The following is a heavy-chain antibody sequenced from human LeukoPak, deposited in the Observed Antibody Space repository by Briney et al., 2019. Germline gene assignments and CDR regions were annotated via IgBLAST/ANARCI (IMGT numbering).Heavy chain of an antibody. J-gene: IGHJ6*03. CDR1: GFTFSSYA. Sequence: GGSLRLSCAASGFTFSSYAMSWVRQAPGKGLEWVSTIRSGGGYTYYADSVKGRFTISRDNSKNTLYVQMNSLRAEDTAVYYCAKSLYYYYYIDVWGQGTTVTVSS. V-gene: IGHV3-23*01. CDR3: AKSLYYYYYIDV. CDR2: IRSGGGYT.